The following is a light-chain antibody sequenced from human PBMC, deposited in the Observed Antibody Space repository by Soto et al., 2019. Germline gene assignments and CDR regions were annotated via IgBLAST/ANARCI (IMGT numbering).Light chain of an antibody. CDR1: SSTIGNNY. V-gene: IGLV1-51*02. CDR3: GTWDSSLSAAPDV. Sequence: QSVLTQPPSVSAAPGQTVTISCSGSSSTIGNNYVSWFQQLPGTAPKLLIYESNNRPSGIPDRFSGSKSGTSATLGITGLQTGDEADYYCGTWDSSLSAAPDVFGTGTKVTVL. J-gene: IGLJ1*01. CDR2: ESN.